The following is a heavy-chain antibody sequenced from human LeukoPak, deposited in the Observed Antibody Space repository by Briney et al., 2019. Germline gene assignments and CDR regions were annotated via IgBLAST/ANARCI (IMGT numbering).Heavy chain of an antibody. D-gene: IGHD2-21*01. V-gene: IGHV4-39*01. CDR1: GGSISSSSHY. Sequence: PSETLSLTCTVSGGSISSSSHYWGWIRQPPGKGLEWIGSIYYSGSTYYNPSLKSRVTISVDTSKNQFSLKLSSVTAADTAVYYCARCVVATGGIDYWGQGTLVTVSS. J-gene: IGHJ4*02. CDR3: ARCVVATGGIDY. CDR2: IYYSGST.